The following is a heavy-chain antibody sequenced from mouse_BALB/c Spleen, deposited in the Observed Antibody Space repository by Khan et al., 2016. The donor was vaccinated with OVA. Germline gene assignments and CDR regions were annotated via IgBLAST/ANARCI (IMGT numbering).Heavy chain of an antibody. CDR3: APAGTGDYFDY. CDR2: IDPANDNS. J-gene: IGHJ2*01. Sequence: IQLVQSGAELVKPGASVKLSCTASGFNIKDTHMHWVKQRPEQGLEWIGRIDPANDNSKYDPRFQGKATITADTSSHTSYLPLSRLTSEDTAVYYCAPAGTGDYFDYWGQGTPVTVSS. CDR1: GFNIKDTH. V-gene: IGHV14-3*02. D-gene: IGHD4-1*01.